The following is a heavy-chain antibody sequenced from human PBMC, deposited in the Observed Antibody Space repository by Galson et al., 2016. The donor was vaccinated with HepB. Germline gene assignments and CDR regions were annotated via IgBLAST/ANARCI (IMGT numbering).Heavy chain of an antibody. CDR1: DFTVNSHY. Sequence: SLRLSCAASDFTVNSHYLPWVRQAPGKGLEWVSIIFSGGSTIYADSVKGRFTISRDDSKSTLYLQMDSLIDEDTAVYFCARASISHVDFWGQGILVTVSS. CDR3: ARASISHVDF. V-gene: IGHV3-53*01. CDR2: IFSGGST. J-gene: IGHJ4*02.